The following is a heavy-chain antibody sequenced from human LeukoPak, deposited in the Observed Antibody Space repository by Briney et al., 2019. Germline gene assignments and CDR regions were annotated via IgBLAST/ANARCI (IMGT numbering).Heavy chain of an antibody. Sequence: SGGSLRLSCAASGFTFSSYSMNWVRQAPGKGLEWVSAISGSGGSTYYADSVKGRFTVSRDNSKSTLYRQMNSLRAEDTAVYYCAKVKGTITFGGVIAEYYFDYWGQGTLVPVSS. J-gene: IGHJ4*02. V-gene: IGHV3-23*01. CDR3: AKVKGTITFGGVIAEYYFDY. D-gene: IGHD3-16*02. CDR2: ISGSGGST. CDR1: GFTFSSYS.